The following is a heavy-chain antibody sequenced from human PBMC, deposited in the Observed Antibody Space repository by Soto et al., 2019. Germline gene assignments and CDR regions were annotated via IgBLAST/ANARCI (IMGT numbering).Heavy chain of an antibody. CDR2: IIPIFGTA. V-gene: IGHV1-69*01. D-gene: IGHD2-2*01. CDR3: ARDVAERLPAAKVAWFDP. Sequence: QVQLVQSGAEVKKPGSSVKVSCKASGGTFSSYAISWVRQAPGQGLEWMGGIIPIFGTANYAQKFQGRVTITADESTSTAYMELSSLRSDDTAVYYCARDVAERLPAAKVAWFDPWGQGTLVTVSS. J-gene: IGHJ5*02. CDR1: GGTFSSYA.